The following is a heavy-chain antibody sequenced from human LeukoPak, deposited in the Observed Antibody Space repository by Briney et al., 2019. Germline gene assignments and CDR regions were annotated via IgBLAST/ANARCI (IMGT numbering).Heavy chain of an antibody. V-gene: IGHV4-31*03. CDR1: GGSISSGGYY. J-gene: IGHJ4*02. D-gene: IGHD5-12*01. CDR3: ARDVRYSGYDLGTDY. Sequence: PSETLSLTCTVSGGSISSGGYYWSWIRQHPGKGLEWIGYIYYSGSTYYNPSLKSRVTISVDTSKNQFSLKLSSVTAADTAVYYCARDVRYSGYDLGTDYWGQGTLVTVSS. CDR2: IYYSGST.